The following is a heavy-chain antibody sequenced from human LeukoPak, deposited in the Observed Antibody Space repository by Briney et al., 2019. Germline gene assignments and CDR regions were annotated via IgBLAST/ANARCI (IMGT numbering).Heavy chain of an antibody. CDR3: AKGSGAYYYGSGPLDY. CDR2: ISGSGGST. D-gene: IGHD3-10*01. Sequence: PGGSLRLSCAASGFTFSSYAMSWVRQAPGKGLEWVSAISGSGGSTYYADSVKGRFTISRDNSKNTLYLQMNGLRAEDTAVYYCAKGSGAYYYGSGPLDYWGQGTLVTVSS. V-gene: IGHV3-23*01. CDR1: GFTFSSYA. J-gene: IGHJ4*02.